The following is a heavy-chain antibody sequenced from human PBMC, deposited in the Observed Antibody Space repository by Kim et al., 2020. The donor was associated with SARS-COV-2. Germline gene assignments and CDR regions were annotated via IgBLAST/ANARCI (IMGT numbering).Heavy chain of an antibody. J-gene: IGHJ6*02. D-gene: IGHD2-15*01. CDR1: GFTFTSSA. CDR3: AAAGGYCSGGSCRSYYYYGMDV. V-gene: IGHV1-58*01. CDR2: IVVGSGNT. Sequence: SVKVSCKASGFTFTSSAVQWVRQARGQRLEWIGWIVVGSGNTNYAQKFQERVTITRDMSTSTAYMELSSLRSEDTAVYYCAAAGGYCSGGSCRSYYYYGMDVWGQGTTVTVSS.